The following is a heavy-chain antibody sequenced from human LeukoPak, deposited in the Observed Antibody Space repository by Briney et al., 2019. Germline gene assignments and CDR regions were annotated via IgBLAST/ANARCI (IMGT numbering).Heavy chain of an antibody. D-gene: IGHD3-10*01. CDR2: IWYGGSNK. V-gene: IGHV3-33*06. Sequence: GGSLKLSCAASGFTFSSYGMHWVRQAPGKGLEWVAVIWYGGSNKYYADSVKGRFTISRDNSENTLYLQMNSLRAEDTAVYYCAKKGYAGSGTYSYYFDYWGQGTLVTVSS. J-gene: IGHJ4*02. CDR3: AKKGYAGSGTYSYYFDY. CDR1: GFTFSSYG.